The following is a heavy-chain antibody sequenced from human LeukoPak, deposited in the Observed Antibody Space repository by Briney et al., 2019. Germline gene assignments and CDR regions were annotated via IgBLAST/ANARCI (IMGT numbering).Heavy chain of an antibody. Sequence: PGGSLRLSCAASGFTFSSYAMSWVRQAPGKGLEWVSAISGSGGSTYYADSVKGRFTISRDNSKNTLYLQMNSLRAEDTAVYYCAKATAARRDGYNYGPGGMDVWGQGTTVTVSS. CDR1: GFTFSSYA. CDR3: AKATAARRDGYNYGPGGMDV. J-gene: IGHJ6*02. CDR2: ISGSGGST. V-gene: IGHV3-23*01. D-gene: IGHD5-24*01.